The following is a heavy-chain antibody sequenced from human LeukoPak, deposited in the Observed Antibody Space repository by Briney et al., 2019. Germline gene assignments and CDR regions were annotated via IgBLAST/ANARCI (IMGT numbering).Heavy chain of an antibody. CDR3: ARDGSGYDFDY. J-gene: IGHJ4*02. D-gene: IGHD5-12*01. V-gene: IGHV3-7*01. Sequence: GGSLRLSCVVSGFTFNKYWMSWVRQAPGKGLEWVATMRQDGGEIYYVDSVRGRFTISRDNAKNSLYLQMNSLRAEDTAVYYCARDGSGYDFDYWGQGTLVTVSS. CDR2: MRQDGGEI. CDR1: GFTFNKYW.